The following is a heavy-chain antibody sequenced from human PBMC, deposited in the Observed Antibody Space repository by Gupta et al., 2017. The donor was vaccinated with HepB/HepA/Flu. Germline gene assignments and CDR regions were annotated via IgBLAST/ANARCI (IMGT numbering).Heavy chain of an antibody. D-gene: IGHD3-9*01. CDR2: IYYRGST. J-gene: IGHJ4*02. Sequence: QLQLQESGPGLVKLSETLSLTCTVSGGSISSSSYYWGWIRQPPGKGLEWIGSIYYRGSTYYNPSLKSRVTISVDTSKNQFSLKLSSVTAADTAVYYCASPADMLTGSFDYWGQGTLVTVSS. CDR1: GGSISSSSYY. CDR3: ASPADMLTGSFDY. V-gene: IGHV4-39*01.